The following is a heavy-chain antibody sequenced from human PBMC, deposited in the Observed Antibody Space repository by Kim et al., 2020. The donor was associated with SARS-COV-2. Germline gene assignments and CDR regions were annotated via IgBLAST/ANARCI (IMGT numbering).Heavy chain of an antibody. CDR3: AKRAGWFDP. V-gene: IGHV3-23*01. CDR2: ITSNGVTT. J-gene: IGHJ5*02. Sequence: GESLRLSCAASGFTFSSFGMSWVRQAPGKGLEWVSGITSNGVTTYYSDSVKGRFTISTDNSKNTLYLQMNSLRAEDTAVYYCAKRAGWFDPWGQGTLVTVSS. CDR1: GFTFSSFG.